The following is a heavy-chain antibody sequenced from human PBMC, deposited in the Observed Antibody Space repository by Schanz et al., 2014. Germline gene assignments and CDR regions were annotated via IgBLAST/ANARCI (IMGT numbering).Heavy chain of an antibody. V-gene: IGHV1-69*02. CDR3: ARGRGFYDY. CDR2: IVPIAGIT. J-gene: IGHJ4*02. D-gene: IGHD3-10*01. Sequence: QVHLVQSGAEVKKPGSSVKVSCKASGGTFSSDTFSWVRQAPGQGLEWMGRIVPIAGITNYAQRFQGRVTITADKSSDTAYMELSSLRSEDTAVHYCARGRGFYDYWGQGTLXTVSS. CDR1: GGTFSSDT.